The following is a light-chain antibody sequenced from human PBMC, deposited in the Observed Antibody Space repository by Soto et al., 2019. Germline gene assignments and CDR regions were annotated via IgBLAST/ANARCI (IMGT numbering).Light chain of an antibody. CDR2: DVS. CDR1: SSDVGGYDH. J-gene: IGLJ2*01. Sequence: QSALTQPASVSGSPGQSITISCTGTSSDVGGYDHVSWYQQHPGRAPKLMIYDVSNRPSGVSNRFSGSKSGNTASLTISGLQAADDADYYCSSYTSSNTLVFGGGTKLTVL. V-gene: IGLV2-14*01. CDR3: SSYTSSNTLV.